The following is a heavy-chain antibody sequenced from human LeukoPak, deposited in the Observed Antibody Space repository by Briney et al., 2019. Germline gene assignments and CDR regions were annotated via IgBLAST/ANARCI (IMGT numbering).Heavy chain of an antibody. CDR2: ISAYKGNT. CDR1: GYTFSTYG. V-gene: IGHV1-18*01. Sequence: ASVTVSFKASGYTFSTYGISRVRQAPGQGLERMGWISAYKGNTYYAQKLQGRVSMTTDTSTSTAYMELRSLRSDDTAIYYCARDLYYYGSGSYYDVFDVWGQGTMVTVSS. D-gene: IGHD3-10*01. J-gene: IGHJ3*01. CDR3: ARDLYYYGSGSYYDVFDV.